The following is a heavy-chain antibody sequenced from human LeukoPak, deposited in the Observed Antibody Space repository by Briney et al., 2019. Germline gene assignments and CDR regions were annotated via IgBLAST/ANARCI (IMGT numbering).Heavy chain of an antibody. Sequence: SETLSLTCTVSGGSISNSDYYWSWIRQSPGRGLEWVGYIYFNGYTYYSPSLRSRLAISIDTSKNHFSLNLTSVTAADTAVYYCARVANGDYFDFWGQGTLVTVSS. J-gene: IGHJ4*02. V-gene: IGHV4-30-4*01. CDR2: IYFNGYT. CDR3: ARVANGDYFDF. CDR1: GGSISNSDYY.